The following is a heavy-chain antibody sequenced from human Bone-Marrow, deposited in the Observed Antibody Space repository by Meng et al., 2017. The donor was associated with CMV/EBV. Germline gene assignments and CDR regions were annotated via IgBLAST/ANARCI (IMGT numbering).Heavy chain of an antibody. CDR3: ARASEGDRSGYYYVARVSDY. D-gene: IGHD3-22*01. Sequence: GESLKISCAASGFTFSSYSMNWVRQAPGKGLEWVSSISSSSSYIYYADSVKGRFTISRDNAENSMYLQMNSLRAEDTAVYYCARASEGDRSGYYYVARVSDYWGQGTLVTVSS. V-gene: IGHV3-21*01. CDR2: ISSSSSYI. J-gene: IGHJ4*02. CDR1: GFTFSSYS.